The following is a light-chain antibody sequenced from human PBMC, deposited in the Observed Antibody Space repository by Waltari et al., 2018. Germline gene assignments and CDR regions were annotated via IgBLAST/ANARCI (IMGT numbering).Light chain of an antibody. CDR2: KVS. V-gene: IGKV2-30*02. CDR3: MQGTLKT. Sequence: DVVMTQSPLSLPVTLGQPASISCRSSQSLVHSDGNTYLNWFQQRPGQSPRRLIYKVSNRDSGVPDRFSGSGSGTDFTLKISRVEAEDVGVYYCMQGTLKTFGQGTKVEIK. CDR1: QSLVHSDGNTY. J-gene: IGKJ1*01.